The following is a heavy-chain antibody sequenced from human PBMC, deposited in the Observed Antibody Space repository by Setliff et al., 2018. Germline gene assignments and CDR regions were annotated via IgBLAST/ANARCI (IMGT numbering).Heavy chain of an antibody. Sequence: PPGKELEWIGSFYSFGSIYYSPSLKNRVTISGDTSIDTSKNQFSLNLNSVTAADTAVYYCARQPYSTTYYYYYYYMDVWGKGTTVTVS. CDR2: FYSFGSI. J-gene: IGHJ6*03. V-gene: IGHV4-39*01. D-gene: IGHD6-13*01. CDR3: ARQPYSTTYYYYYYYMDV.